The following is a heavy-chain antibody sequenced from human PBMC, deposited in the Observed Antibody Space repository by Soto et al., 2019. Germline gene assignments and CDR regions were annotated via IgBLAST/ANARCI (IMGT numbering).Heavy chain of an antibody. CDR2: ISSTTNYI. J-gene: IGHJ4*02. Sequence: EVQLVESGGGLVKPGGSLRLSCAASGFTFTRYSMNWVRQAPGKRLAWVSSISSTTNYIYYGDSMKGRFTISRDNAKNSLYLETNRLRAEHTAVYYCARESEDLTSNFDYRVQGTLVTVP. CDR3: ARESEDLTSNFDY. V-gene: IGHV3-21*01. CDR1: GFTFTRYS.